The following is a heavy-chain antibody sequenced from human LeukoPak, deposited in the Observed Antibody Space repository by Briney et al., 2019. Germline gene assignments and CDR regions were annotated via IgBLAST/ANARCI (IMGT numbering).Heavy chain of an antibody. CDR3: ARTGSGGDLDI. J-gene: IGHJ3*02. D-gene: IGHD2-15*01. V-gene: IGHV3-74*01. CDR1: GFTFSNHW. CDR2: INGDGTST. Sequence: GWSLRLSCAASGFTFSNHWLHWVRQAPGKGLVWVSRINGDGTSTIYADSVKGRFTISRDNAKSTVYLQMNSLRAEDTAVYYCARTGSGGDLDIWGQGTMVTVSS.